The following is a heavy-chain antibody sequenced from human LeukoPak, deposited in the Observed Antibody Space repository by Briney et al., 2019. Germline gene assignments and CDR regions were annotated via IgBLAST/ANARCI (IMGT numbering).Heavy chain of an antibody. D-gene: IGHD6-6*01. V-gene: IGHV3-21*01. CDR2: ISSSSSYI. J-gene: IGHJ4*02. Sequence: GGSLRLSCAASGFTFSSYSMNWVRQAPGKGLEWVSSISSSSSYICYADSVKGRFTISRDTAKNSLYLQMNSLRAEDTAVYYCARVAYSSSSEDYWGQGTLVTVSS. CDR3: ARVAYSSSSEDY. CDR1: GFTFSSYS.